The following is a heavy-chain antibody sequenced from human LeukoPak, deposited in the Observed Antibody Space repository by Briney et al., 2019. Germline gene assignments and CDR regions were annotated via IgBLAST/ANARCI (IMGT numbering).Heavy chain of an antibody. Sequence: GQSLRLSCTASGFTFAEDAMSWFRQAPGKGLEWVGFIRTKTNGATAEYAASVKGRFSISRDDSKSIAYLQMNSLKTEDTAVYYCARLIAVVVAASSYFDSWGQGTRVTVSS. CDR2: IRTKTNGATA. J-gene: IGHJ4*02. D-gene: IGHD2-15*01. CDR1: GFTFAEDA. V-gene: IGHV3-49*03. CDR3: ARLIAVVVAASSYFDS.